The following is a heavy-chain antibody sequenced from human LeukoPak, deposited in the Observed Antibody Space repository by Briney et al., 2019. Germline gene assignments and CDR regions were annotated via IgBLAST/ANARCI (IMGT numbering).Heavy chain of an antibody. Sequence: ASVKVSCKASGGTFSSYAISWVRQAPGQGLEWMGRIIPILGIANYAQKFQGRVTITADESTSTAYMELSSLRSEDTAVYYCARPANRGVFDYWGQGTLVTVSS. CDR3: ARPANRGVFDY. CDR1: GGTFSSYA. V-gene: IGHV1-69*04. J-gene: IGHJ4*02. D-gene: IGHD3-10*01. CDR2: IIPILGIA.